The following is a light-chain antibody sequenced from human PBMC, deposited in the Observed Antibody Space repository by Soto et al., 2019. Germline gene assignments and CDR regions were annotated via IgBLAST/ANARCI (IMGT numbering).Light chain of an antibody. CDR1: SRDVGGYDY. CDR3: SSFTTSSTSV. V-gene: IGLV2-14*01. Sequence: QSVLTQPASVSGSPGQSITISCTGTSRDVGGYDYVSWYQQHPDKAPKLVIYEVSNRPSGVSTRFSGSKSGNTASLTISGPQADDEADYYCSSFTTSSTSVFGTGTKVTVL. CDR2: EVS. J-gene: IGLJ1*01.